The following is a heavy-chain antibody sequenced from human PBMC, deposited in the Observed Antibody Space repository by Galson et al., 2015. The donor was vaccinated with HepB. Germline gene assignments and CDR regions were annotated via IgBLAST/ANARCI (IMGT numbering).Heavy chain of an antibody. V-gene: IGHV3-23*01. J-gene: IGHJ5*02. CDR2: ISGSGGST. Sequence: SLRLSCAASGFTFSSYAMSWVRQAPGKGLEWVSAISGSGGSTYYADSVEGRFTISRDNSKNTLYLQMNSLRAEDTAVYYCAKDGYDFWSGYYPWFDPWGQGTLVTVSS. CDR1: GFTFSSYA. CDR3: AKDGYDFWSGYYPWFDP. D-gene: IGHD3-3*01.